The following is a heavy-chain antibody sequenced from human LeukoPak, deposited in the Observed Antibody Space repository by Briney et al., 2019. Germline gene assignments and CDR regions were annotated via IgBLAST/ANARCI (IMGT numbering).Heavy chain of an antibody. CDR1: GFTFSNYA. J-gene: IGHJ3*02. CDR3: AKQNYYGSGSYWSYDAFDI. D-gene: IGHD3-10*01. V-gene: IGHV3-23*01. Sequence: PGGSLRLSCAASGFTFSNYAMSWVRQAPGKGLEWVSAISSSGGTTYYADSVKGRFTISRDNSKNTLYLQVNSLRAEDTAVYYCAKQNYYGSGSYWSYDAFDIWGQGTMVTVSS. CDR2: ISSSGGTT.